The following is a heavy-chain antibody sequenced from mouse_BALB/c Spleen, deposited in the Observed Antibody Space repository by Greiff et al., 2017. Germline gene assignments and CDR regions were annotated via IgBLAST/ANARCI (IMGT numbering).Heavy chain of an antibody. CDR2: IWAGGST. D-gene: IGHD1-1*01. CDR1: GFSLTSYG. CDR3: ARASYGSSYGAY. V-gene: IGHV2-9*02. J-gene: IGHJ3*01. Sequence: VQLQESGPGLVAPSQSLSITCTVSGFSLTSYGVHWVRQPPGKGLEWLGVIWAGGSTNYNSALMSRLSISKDNSKSQVFLKMNSLQTDDTAMYYCARASYGSSYGAYWGQGTLVTVSA.